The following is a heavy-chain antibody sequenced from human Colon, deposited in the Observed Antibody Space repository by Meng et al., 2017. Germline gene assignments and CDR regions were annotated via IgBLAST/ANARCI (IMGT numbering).Heavy chain of an antibody. CDR2: IYFSGNT. V-gene: IGHV4-59*01. J-gene: IGHJ4*02. D-gene: IGHD4-11*01. CDR3: ARGPTTMAHDFDY. CDR1: GDSISTYY. Sequence: SETLSPTCSVSGDSISTYYWTWIRQPPGKGLEWIGHIYFSGNTNYNPSLKSRVTMSVDTSKNRFSLKLTSVTAADSAVYYCARGPTTMAHDFDYWGQGTRVTCYS.